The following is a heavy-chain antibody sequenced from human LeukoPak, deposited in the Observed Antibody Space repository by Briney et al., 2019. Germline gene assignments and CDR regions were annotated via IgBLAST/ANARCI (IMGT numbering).Heavy chain of an antibody. V-gene: IGHV3-64D*09. CDR3: VKDLRSDFMGVLSRYLSY. CDR1: GFTFSSFA. CDR2: ISRNGGST. J-gene: IGHJ4*02. Sequence: HPGGSLRLSCPASGFTFSSFAMHWVRQAPEKGLEYVAAISRNGGSTYYADSVKGRFTISRDNSKNTLYLQMSSLRAEDTAVYLCVKDLRSDFMGVLSRYLSYWGQGTLVTVSS. D-gene: IGHD2/OR15-2a*01.